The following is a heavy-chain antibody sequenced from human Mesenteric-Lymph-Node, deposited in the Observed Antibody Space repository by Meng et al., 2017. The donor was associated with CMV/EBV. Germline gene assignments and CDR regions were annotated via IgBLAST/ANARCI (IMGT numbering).Heavy chain of an antibody. CDR2: IYYSGSA. CDR1: GGSINSSTDY. J-gene: IGHJ5*02. D-gene: IGHD3-10*01. CDR3: ARVKYGSTNYFDP. V-gene: IGHV4-39*07. Sequence: SETLSLTCTVSGGSINSSTDYWCWIRQPPGKGLEWIGTIYYSGSAYHNPSLKSGVTISLDTSKNQFSLKLSSVTAADTAVYYCARVKYGSTNYFDPWGQGTLVTVSS.